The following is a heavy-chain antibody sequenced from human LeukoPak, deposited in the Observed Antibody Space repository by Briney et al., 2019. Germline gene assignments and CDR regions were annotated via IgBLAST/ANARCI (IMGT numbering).Heavy chain of an antibody. CDR3: ARDLYGSGSYSP. V-gene: IGHV4-31*03. J-gene: IGHJ4*02. CDR2: IYYSGST. Sequence: SQTLSLTCTVSGGSISSGGYYWSWIRQHPGKGLEWIGYIYYSGSTYYNPSLKSRVTISVDTSKNQFSLKLSSVTVADTAVYYCARDLYGSGSYSPWGQGTLVTVSS. D-gene: IGHD3-10*01. CDR1: GGSISSGGYY.